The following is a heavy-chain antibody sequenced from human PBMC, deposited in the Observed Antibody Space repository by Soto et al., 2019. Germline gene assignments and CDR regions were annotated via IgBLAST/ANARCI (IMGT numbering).Heavy chain of an antibody. CDR2: IYYSGST. V-gene: IGHV4-31*03. J-gene: IGHJ3*02. Sequence: SETLSLTCTVSGGSISSGGYYWSWIRQHPGKGLEWIGYIYYSGSTYYNPSLKSRVTISVDTSKNQFSLKLSSVTAADTAVYYCAKAVNYYGSGSYYGLGAFDIWGQGAMVTVSS. CDR3: AKAVNYYGSGSYYGLGAFDI. D-gene: IGHD3-10*01. CDR1: GGSISSGGYY.